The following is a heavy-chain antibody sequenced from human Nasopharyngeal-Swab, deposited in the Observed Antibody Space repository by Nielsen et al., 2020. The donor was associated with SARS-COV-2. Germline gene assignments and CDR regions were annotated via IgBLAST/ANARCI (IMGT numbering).Heavy chain of an antibody. CDR3: TRGYDYYYYYMDV. J-gene: IGHJ6*03. CDR1: GGSISSGGYY. Sequence: SETLSLTCTVSGGSISSGGYYWGWIRQPPGKGLEWIGSIYYSGSTDYNPSLKSRVTISVDTSKNQVSLKLSSVTAADTAVYYCTRGYDYYYYYMDVWGKGTTVTVSS. D-gene: IGHD5-12*01. CDR2: IYYSGST. V-gene: IGHV4-39*01.